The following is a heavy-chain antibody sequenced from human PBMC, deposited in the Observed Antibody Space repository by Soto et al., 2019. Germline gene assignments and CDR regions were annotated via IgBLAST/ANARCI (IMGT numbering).Heavy chain of an antibody. J-gene: IGHJ4*02. CDR3: AKDYGVVVPAAMMGGFFDY. CDR2: ISYDGSNK. V-gene: IGHV3-30*18. Sequence: GGSLRLSCAASGFTFSSYGMHWVRQAPGKGLEWVAVISYDGSNKYYADSVKGRFTISRDNSKNTLYLQMNSLRAEDTAVYYCAKDYGVVVPAAMMGGFFDYWGQGTLVTVSS. CDR1: GFTFSSYG. D-gene: IGHD2-2*01.